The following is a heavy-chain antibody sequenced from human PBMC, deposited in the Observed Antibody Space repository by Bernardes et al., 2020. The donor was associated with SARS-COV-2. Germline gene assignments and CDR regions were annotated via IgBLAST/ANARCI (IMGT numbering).Heavy chain of an antibody. Sequence: GGSLRLSCAASGFTFSSYSMNWVRQAPGKGLEWVSSISSSSSYIYYADSVKGRFTISRDNAKNSLYLQMNSLRAEDTAVYYCARYFGVRVRGAPFDYWGQGTLVTVSS. CDR3: ARYFGVRVRGAPFDY. D-gene: IGHD3-10*01. V-gene: IGHV3-21*01. CDR2: ISSSSSYI. CDR1: GFTFSSYS. J-gene: IGHJ4*02.